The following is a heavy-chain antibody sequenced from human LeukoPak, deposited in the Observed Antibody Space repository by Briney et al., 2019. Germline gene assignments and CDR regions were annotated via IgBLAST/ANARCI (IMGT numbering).Heavy chain of an antibody. CDR3: ARGRPPKYHDNYYFDY. CDR2: IIPIFDTA. J-gene: IGHJ4*02. D-gene: IGHD3-22*01. V-gene: IGHV1-69*05. Sequence: ASVKVSCKASGGTFSSYAISWVRQAPGQGLEWMGGIIPIFDTANYAQKFQGRVTITTDESTSTAYMELSSLRSEDTAVYYCARGRPPKYHDNYYFDYWGQGTLVTVSS. CDR1: GGTFSSYA.